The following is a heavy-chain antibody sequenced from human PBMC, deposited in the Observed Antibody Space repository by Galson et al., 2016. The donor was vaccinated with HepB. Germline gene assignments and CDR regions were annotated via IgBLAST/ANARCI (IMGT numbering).Heavy chain of an antibody. V-gene: IGHV6-1*01. J-gene: IGHJ6*02. Sequence: CAISGDSVSSKTVAWNWIRQSPSRGLEWLGGTYSRSRWHTDYAPSVKSRITISSDTSKNQFSLQLNSVTPEDTAAYYCVRAATTLRSGWKTLAPRFYYSGMDVWGQGATVTVSS. D-gene: IGHD6-19*01. CDR2: TYSRSRWHT. CDR3: VRAATTLRSGWKTLAPRFYYSGMDV. CDR1: GDSVSSKTVA.